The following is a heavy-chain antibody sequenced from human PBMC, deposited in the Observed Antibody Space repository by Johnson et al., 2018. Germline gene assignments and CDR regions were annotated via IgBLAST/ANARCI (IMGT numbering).Heavy chain of an antibody. Sequence: EVQLVETGGGLVQPGGSLKLSCAASGFSFSGSPMHWVRQASGKGLEWVGRIRSKINNYATAYVASVQGRFTISRDDSKNTAYLQMNRLKTEDTAVYYCTILSRADAFDIWGQGSMVTVAS. CDR3: TILSRADAFDI. J-gene: IGHJ3*02. CDR1: GFSFSGSP. CDR2: IRSKINNYAT. D-gene: IGHD6-13*01. V-gene: IGHV3-73*01.